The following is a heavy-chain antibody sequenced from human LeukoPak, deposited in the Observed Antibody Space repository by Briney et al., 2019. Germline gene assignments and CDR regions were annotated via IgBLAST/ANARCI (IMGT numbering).Heavy chain of an antibody. Sequence: SETLSLTCAVYGGSFSGYYWSWIRQPPGKGLEWIGYIYYSGSTNYNPSLKSRVTISVDTSKNQFSLKLSSVTAADTAVYYCARGDLGAYWFDPWGQGTLVTVSS. CDR1: GGSFSGYY. V-gene: IGHV4-59*01. J-gene: IGHJ5*02. D-gene: IGHD3-10*01. CDR2: IYYSGST. CDR3: ARGDLGAYWFDP.